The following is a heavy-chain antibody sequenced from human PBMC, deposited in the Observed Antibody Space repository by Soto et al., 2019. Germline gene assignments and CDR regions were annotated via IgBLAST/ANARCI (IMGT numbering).Heavy chain of an antibody. J-gene: IGHJ6*02. V-gene: IGHV1-8*01. Sequence: QVQLVQSGAEVKKPGASVKVSCKASGYTFTSYDINWVRQATGQGLEWMGWMNPNSGTTGYAQKFQGRVSMTRTASINTAYLELSGLRSEDTAVYYCARGRQEYYDVLTGYYSIWNGLDVWGQGTTVTVSS. CDR3: ARGRQEYYDVLTGYYSIWNGLDV. CDR2: MNPNSGTT. CDR1: GYTFTSYD. D-gene: IGHD3-9*01.